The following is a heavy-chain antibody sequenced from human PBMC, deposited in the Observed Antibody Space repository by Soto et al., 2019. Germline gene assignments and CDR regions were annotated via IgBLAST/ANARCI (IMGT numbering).Heavy chain of an antibody. CDR1: GFTFSSYA. J-gene: IGHJ4*02. CDR2: IGRSGGDT. V-gene: IGHV3-23*01. Sequence: EVQLLESGGGLVQPGGSLRLSCAASGFTFSSYAMSWVRQAPGKGLEWVSGIGRSGGDTYYADSAMGRFSISRDNSKDTLFLQINSLRAEDTAIYFCAKALGCSISATCSYFDYWGQGTLVTVSS. CDR3: AKALGCSISATCSYFDY. D-gene: IGHD2-2*01.